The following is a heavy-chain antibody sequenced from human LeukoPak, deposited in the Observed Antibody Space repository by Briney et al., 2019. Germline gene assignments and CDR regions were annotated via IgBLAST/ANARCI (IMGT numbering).Heavy chain of an antibody. J-gene: IGHJ4*02. Sequence: ASVTVSCTASGYTFTGYYMHWVRQAPGQGLEWMGRINPNSGGTNYAQKFQGRVTMTRDTSISTAYMELSRLRSDDTAVYYCARGVIRGYSLYYFDYWGQRTLVTVSS. CDR1: GYTFTGYY. CDR3: ARGVIRGYSLYYFDY. CDR2: INPNSGGT. V-gene: IGHV1-2*06. D-gene: IGHD5-18*01.